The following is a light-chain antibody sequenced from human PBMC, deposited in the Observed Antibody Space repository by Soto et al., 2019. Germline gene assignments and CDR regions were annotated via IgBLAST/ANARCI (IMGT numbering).Light chain of an antibody. Sequence: DIQMPQSPSSLSASLGDRVTITCRASQGIGVYLAWLQQKPGKVPKLLIYAASTLQSGVPSRFSGSGSGTDFTLTISSLQPEDFATYYCQKYNSAPLTFGGGTKVEIK. CDR2: AAS. J-gene: IGKJ4*01. CDR1: QGIGVY. V-gene: IGKV1-27*01. CDR3: QKYNSAPLT.